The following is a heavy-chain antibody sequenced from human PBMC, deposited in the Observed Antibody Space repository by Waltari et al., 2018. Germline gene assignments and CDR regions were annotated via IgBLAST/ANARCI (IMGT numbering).Heavy chain of an antibody. CDR3: VRRSFGNFDS. D-gene: IGHD3-10*01. CDR1: GFIFSHYA. Sequence: EEQLLESGGGLVQPGGSLRLSCAASGFIFSHYAMTWVRQAPGKGLGGVAAIGGGGDSTDYADSVKGRFFVSRDNSESMAYLHMNGLRAEDAARYYCVRRSFGNFDSWGRGIQVIVSS. V-gene: IGHV3-23*01. J-gene: IGHJ5*01. CDR2: IGGGGDST.